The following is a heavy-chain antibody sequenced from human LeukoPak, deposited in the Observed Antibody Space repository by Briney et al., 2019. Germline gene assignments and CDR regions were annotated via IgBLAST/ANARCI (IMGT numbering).Heavy chain of an antibody. Sequence: SETLSLTCAVYGGSFTNYYWCWIRQSPGKRLEWIGEINHSGSTSYNPSLKSRVIMSVDTSKSQFSLKMTSVTAADTAVYYCARGKGQLWSDLWGQGTLVTVSS. CDR2: INHSGST. CDR1: GGSFTNYY. J-gene: IGHJ5*02. V-gene: IGHV4-34*01. D-gene: IGHD5-18*01. CDR3: ARGKGQLWSDL.